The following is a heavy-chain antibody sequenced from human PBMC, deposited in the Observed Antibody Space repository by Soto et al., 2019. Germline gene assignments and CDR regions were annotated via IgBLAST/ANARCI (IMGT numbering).Heavy chain of an antibody. D-gene: IGHD2-21*01. J-gene: IGHJ4*02. Sequence: GGSLRLSCTDSGFSFNTYVMDWVRQAPGKGLEWVARILYDGSKEYYADPVKGRFTISRDNSKNTLYLQMDRLRVEDTAVYFCAKGLALMADHWGQGTTVTVYS. V-gene: IGHV3-30*18. CDR2: ILYDGSKE. CDR1: GFSFNTYV. CDR3: AKGLALMADH.